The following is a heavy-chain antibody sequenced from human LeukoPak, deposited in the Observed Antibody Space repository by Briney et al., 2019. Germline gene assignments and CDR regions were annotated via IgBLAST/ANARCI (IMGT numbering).Heavy chain of an antibody. CDR3: ARIYCSGGSCYPYVAFDI. CDR1: GYTFTSYG. Sequence: GASVKVSCKASGYTFTSYGISWVRQAPGQGPEWMGWISAYNGNTNYAQKLQGRVTMTTDTSTSTAYMELRSLRSDDTAVYYCARIYCSGGSCYPYVAFDIWGQGTMVTVSS. CDR2: ISAYNGNT. V-gene: IGHV1-18*04. D-gene: IGHD2-15*01. J-gene: IGHJ3*02.